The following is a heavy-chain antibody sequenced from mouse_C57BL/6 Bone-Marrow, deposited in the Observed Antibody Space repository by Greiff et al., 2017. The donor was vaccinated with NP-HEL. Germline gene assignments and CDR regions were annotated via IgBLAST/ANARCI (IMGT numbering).Heavy chain of an antibody. D-gene: IGHD1-1*01. Sequence: QVQLKQPGAELVKPGASVKLSCKASGYTFTSYWMHWVKQRPGQGLEWIGMIHPNSGSTNYNEKFKSKATLTVDKSSSTAYMQLSSLTSEDSAVYYCASGIYYYGSSSNWDEDYYAMDYWGQGTSVTVSS. CDR3: ASGIYYYGSSSNWDEDYYAMDY. CDR2: IHPNSGST. V-gene: IGHV1-64*01. J-gene: IGHJ4*01. CDR1: GYTFTSYW.